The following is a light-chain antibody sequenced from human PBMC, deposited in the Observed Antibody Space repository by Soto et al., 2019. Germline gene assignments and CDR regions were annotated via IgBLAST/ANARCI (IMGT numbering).Light chain of an antibody. Sequence: EIVLTQSQGTLSLSPGERATLSCRASQTVRNNYLAWFQHKPGQAPRLLICGASSRATGIPDSFIGSGSGTDFTLTINRLEPEDFAVYFCQQYSDSPLTFGGGTKVEIK. J-gene: IGKJ4*01. V-gene: IGKV3-20*01. CDR1: QTVRNNY. CDR2: GAS. CDR3: QQYSDSPLT.